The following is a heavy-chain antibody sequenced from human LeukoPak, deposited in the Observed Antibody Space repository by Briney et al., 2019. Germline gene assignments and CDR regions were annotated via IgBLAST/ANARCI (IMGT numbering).Heavy chain of an antibody. CDR3: ARHGPFPRRWLQSTFDY. CDR1: GGSISSGGYY. CDR2: IYYSGST. D-gene: IGHD5-24*01. Sequence: SETLSLTCTVSGGSISSGGYYLSWIRQHPGKGLEWIGYIYYSGSTYYNPSLKSRVTISVDTSKNQFSLKLSSVIAADTAVYYCARHGPFPRRWLQSTFDYWGQGTLVTVSS. V-gene: IGHV4-31*03. J-gene: IGHJ4*02.